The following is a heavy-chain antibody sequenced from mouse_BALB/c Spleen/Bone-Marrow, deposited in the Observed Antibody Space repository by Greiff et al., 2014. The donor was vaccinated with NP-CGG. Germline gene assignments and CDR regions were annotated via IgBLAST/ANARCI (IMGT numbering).Heavy chain of an antibody. CDR3: ARALGDGYYYAMDY. V-gene: IGHV1-69*02. CDR1: GYTFTSYW. D-gene: IGHD2-3*01. Sequence: QVQLQQSGAELVKPGAPVKLSCKASGYTFTSYWMKWVKQRPGRGLEWIGRIDPSDSETHYNQKFKDKATLTVDKSSSTAYIQLSSLTSEDSAVYYCARALGDGYYYAMDYWGQGTSVTVSS. J-gene: IGHJ4*01. CDR2: IDPSDSET.